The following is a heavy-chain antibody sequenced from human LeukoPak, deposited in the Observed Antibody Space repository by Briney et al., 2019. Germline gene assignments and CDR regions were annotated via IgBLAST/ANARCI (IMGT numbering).Heavy chain of an antibody. Sequence: PGGSLRLSCAASGFTFSSYAVSWVRQAPGKGLEWVSAISGSGGSTYYADSVKGRFTISRDNSKNTLYLQMNSLRAEDTAVYYCATNSRSMVRGVLGYYFDYWGQGTLVTVSS. D-gene: IGHD3-10*01. CDR2: ISGSGGST. V-gene: IGHV3-23*01. CDR1: GFTFSSYA. J-gene: IGHJ4*02. CDR3: ATNSRSMVRGVLGYYFDY.